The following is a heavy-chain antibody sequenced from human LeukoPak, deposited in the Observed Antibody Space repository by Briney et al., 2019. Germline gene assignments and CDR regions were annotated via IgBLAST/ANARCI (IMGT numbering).Heavy chain of an antibody. CDR1: GFTFDIYA. D-gene: IGHD4-11*01. Sequence: GGSLRLSCAASGFTFDIYAMHWVRQAPGKGLEWVAFIRYDGSNKYYADSVKGRFTISRDNSKNTLYLQMNSLRAEDTAVYYRGGNDYTAKDVWGKGTTVTVSS. CDR2: IRYDGSNK. V-gene: IGHV3-30*02. CDR3: GGNDYTAKDV. J-gene: IGHJ6*04.